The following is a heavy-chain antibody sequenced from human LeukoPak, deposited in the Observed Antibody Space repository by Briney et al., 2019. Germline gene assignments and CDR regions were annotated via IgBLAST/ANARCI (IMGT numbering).Heavy chain of an antibody. CDR2: IKQDGSET. D-gene: IGHD6-13*01. CDR3: ARAEYSSSWYVFDY. CDR1: GFSFVNHW. Sequence: GGSLRLSCAASGFSFVNHWMSWVRQAPGKGLEWLANIKQDGSETYYLDSVKGRFTVSRDNAKNSLYLQMNSLRAEDTAVYYCARAEYSSSWYVFDYRGQGTLVTVSS. J-gene: IGHJ4*02. V-gene: IGHV3-7*01.